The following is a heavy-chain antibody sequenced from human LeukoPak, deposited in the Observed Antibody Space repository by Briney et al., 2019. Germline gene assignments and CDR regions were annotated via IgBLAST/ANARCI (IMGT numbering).Heavy chain of an antibody. CDR3: VKDSSSGSYFDY. V-gene: IGHV3-64D*06. D-gene: IGHD3-10*01. Sequence: GGSLRLSCSASGFTFSRYAMHWVRQAPGKGLEYVSAISSNGGSTYYADSVKGRFTVSRDNSRNTLHLQMSSLRVEDTAVYYCVKDSSSGSYFDYWGQGTLVTVSS. J-gene: IGHJ4*02. CDR2: ISSNGGST. CDR1: GFTFSRYA.